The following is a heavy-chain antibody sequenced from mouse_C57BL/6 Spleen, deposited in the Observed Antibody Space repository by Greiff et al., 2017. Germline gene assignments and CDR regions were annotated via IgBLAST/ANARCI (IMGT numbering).Heavy chain of an antibody. CDR2: IYPRSGNT. Sequence: VQLQQSGAELARPGASVKLSCKASGYTFTSYGISWVKQRTGQGLEWIGEIYPRSGNTYYNEKFKGKATLTADKSSSTAYMELRSLTSEDSAVYFCARVDPHYYAMDYWGQGTSVTVSS. V-gene: IGHV1-81*01. CDR3: ARVDPHYYAMDY. CDR1: GYTFTSYG. J-gene: IGHJ4*01.